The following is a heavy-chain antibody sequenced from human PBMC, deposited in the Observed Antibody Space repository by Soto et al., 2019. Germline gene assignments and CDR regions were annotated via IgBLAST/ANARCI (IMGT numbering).Heavy chain of an antibody. Sequence: ASVKVSCKASGYTFTNNAIHWVRQAPGQRLEWMGWINAANGNTKYSQKFQGRVTITRDTSASTAYMELSSLRSEDTAVYYCARDQGLCSGGSCWGYFDYWGQGTLVTVSS. CDR2: INAANGNT. CDR1: GYTFTNNA. J-gene: IGHJ4*02. V-gene: IGHV1-3*01. D-gene: IGHD2-15*01. CDR3: ARDQGLCSGGSCWGYFDY.